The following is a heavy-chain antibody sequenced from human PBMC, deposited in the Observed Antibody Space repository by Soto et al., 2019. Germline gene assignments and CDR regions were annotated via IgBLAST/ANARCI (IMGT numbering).Heavy chain of an antibody. D-gene: IGHD3-16*01. V-gene: IGHV3-74*01. Sequence: EVQLVESGGGLVQPGGSLTLSCAASGFTFSSYWMPWVRQVPGKGVGWVSRINPDGRVTNYADYVKGRFTISRDNAKSTLYLQMNSLRPEDTAVYYCARVGQGAWYFDLWGRGTLVTVSS. CDR1: GFTFSSYW. J-gene: IGHJ2*01. CDR2: INPDGRVT. CDR3: ARVGQGAWYFDL.